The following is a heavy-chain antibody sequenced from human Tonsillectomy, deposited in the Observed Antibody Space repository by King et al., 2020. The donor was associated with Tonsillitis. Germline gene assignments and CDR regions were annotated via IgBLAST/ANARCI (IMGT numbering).Heavy chain of an antibody. D-gene: IGHD6-19*01. CDR2: INPSGGST. V-gene: IGHV1-46*01. J-gene: IGHJ4*02. CDR3: ARDQPLNSGWYYFDY. CDR1: GYTFTSYY. Sequence: VQLVQSGAEVKKPGASVKVSCKASGYTFTSYYMHWVRQAPGQGLEWMGIINPSGGSTSYAQKFQGRVTKTRDTSTSTVYMELSSLRSEDTAVYYCARDQPLNSGWYYFDYWGQGTLVTVSS.